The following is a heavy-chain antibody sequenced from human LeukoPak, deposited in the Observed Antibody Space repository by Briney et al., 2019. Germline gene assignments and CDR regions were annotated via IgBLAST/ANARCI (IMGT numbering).Heavy chain of an antibody. D-gene: IGHD6-13*01. J-gene: IGHJ5*02. CDR2: ISAYNGNT. V-gene: IGHV1-18*01. CDR3: ARFLSAAGTSGWFDP. CDR1: GYTFTSYG. Sequence: ASVKVSCKASGYTFTSYGISWVRQAPGQGLEWMGWISAYNGNTNYAQKLHVRVAMTTDTSTSTAYMELRSLRSDDTGVYYCARFLSAAGTSGWFDPWGQGTLVTVSS.